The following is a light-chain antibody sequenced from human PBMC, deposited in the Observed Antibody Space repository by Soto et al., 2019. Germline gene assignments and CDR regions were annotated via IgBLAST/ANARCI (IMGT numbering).Light chain of an antibody. Sequence: EIVMTQSPATLSVSPGERATLSCRASQSVSSNLGWYQQKPGQATRLLIYGASTRATGIPARFSGSGSETEFTLTISSLQSEDFAVYYCQQYNNWPDTFGGGTKVEIK. V-gene: IGKV3-15*01. CDR1: QSVSSN. J-gene: IGKJ4*01. CDR2: GAS. CDR3: QQYNNWPDT.